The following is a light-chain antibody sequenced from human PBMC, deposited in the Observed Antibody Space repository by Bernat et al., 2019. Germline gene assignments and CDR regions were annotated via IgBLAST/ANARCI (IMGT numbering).Light chain of an antibody. V-gene: IGLV1-44*01. Sequence: QSVLTQPPSASGTPGQSVTISCSGSSSNIGTNTVNWYRQLPGTAPKLLIHSDDQRPSGVSDRFTGSKSGTSASLAISGLQSEDGADYYCAAWDDSLSGQVFGGGTKVTVV. CDR3: AAWDDSLSGQV. J-gene: IGLJ3*02. CDR2: SDD. CDR1: SSNIGTNT.